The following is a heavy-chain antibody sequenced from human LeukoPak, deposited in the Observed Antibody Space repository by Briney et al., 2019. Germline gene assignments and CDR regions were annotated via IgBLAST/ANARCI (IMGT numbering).Heavy chain of an antibody. J-gene: IGHJ3*02. V-gene: IGHV3-33*01. Sequence: GRSLRLSCAASGFTFSSYGMHWVRQAPGKGLEWVAVIWYDGSKKYYADSVKGRFTISRDNSKNTLYLQMNSLKVEDTAVYYCARGTAITMIVVVITGGAFDIWGQGTMVTVSS. CDR2: IWYDGSKK. D-gene: IGHD3-22*01. CDR3: ARGTAITMIVVVITGGAFDI. CDR1: GFTFSSYG.